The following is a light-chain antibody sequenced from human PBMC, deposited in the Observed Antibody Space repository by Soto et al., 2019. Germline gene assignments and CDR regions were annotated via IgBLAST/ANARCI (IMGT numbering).Light chain of an antibody. Sequence: QSALTQPASVSGSPGQSIAISCTGTSSDFDGYNYVSWYQQHPGKAPKLMIYGVSNRPSGVSDRFSGSKSGNTASLTISGLQAEDEADYYCSSYATNFIFGTGTKLTVL. J-gene: IGLJ1*01. CDR3: SSYATNFI. V-gene: IGLV2-14*01. CDR2: GVS. CDR1: SSDFDGYNY.